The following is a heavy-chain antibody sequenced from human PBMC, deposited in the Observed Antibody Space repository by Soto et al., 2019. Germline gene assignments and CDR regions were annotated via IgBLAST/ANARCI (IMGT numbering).Heavy chain of an antibody. Sequence: GASVKVSCKASGYTFTSYGISWVRQAPGQGLEWMGWISAYNGNTNYAQKLQGRVTMTTDTSTSTAYMELRSLRSDDTAVYYCARGEVGTMIPYYGMDVWGQGTTVTVSS. V-gene: IGHV1-18*01. CDR1: GYTFTSYG. D-gene: IGHD3-22*01. CDR2: ISAYNGNT. J-gene: IGHJ6*02. CDR3: ARGEVGTMIPYYGMDV.